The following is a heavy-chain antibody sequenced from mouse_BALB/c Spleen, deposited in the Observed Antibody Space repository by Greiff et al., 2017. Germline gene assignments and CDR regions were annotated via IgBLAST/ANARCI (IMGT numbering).Heavy chain of an antibody. D-gene: IGHD2-1*01. CDR1: GFTFSSYA. CDR2: ISSGGST. J-gene: IGHJ1*01. CDR3: ARDGNDWYFDV. V-gene: IGHV5-6-5*01. Sequence: EVKLVESGGGLVKPGGSLKLSCAASGFTFSSYAMSWVRQTPEKRLEWVASISSGGSTYYPDSVKGRFTISRDNARNILYLQMSSLRSEDTAMYYCARDGNDWYFDVWGAGTTVTVSS.